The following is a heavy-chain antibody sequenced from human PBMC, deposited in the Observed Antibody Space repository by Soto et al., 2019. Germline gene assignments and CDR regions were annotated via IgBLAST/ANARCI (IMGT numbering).Heavy chain of an antibody. J-gene: IGHJ5*02. V-gene: IGHV1-69*13. CDR1: GGTFSSYS. D-gene: IGHD3-10*01. CDR2: IIPIFGTA. Sequence: GASVKVSCKASGGTFSSYSISWVRQAPGQGLEWMGGIIPIFGTANYAQKFQGRVTITADESTSTAYMELSSLRSEDTAVYYCARDTPSYGSGSYYTTDNWFDPWGQGTQVTVSS. CDR3: ARDTPSYGSGSYYTTDNWFDP.